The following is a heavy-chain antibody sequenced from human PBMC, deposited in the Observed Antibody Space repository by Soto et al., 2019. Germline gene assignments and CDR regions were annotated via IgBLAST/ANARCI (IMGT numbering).Heavy chain of an antibody. Sequence: GGSLRLSCAASGFTFRGDAMSWVRRAPGKGLEWVSSISGSGEMTHYAESVKGRFTISRDNSKNTLYLQMESLRAEDTALYYCARSEMTYNWNDWGQGTLVTVSS. CDR1: GFTFRGDA. CDR3: ARSEMTYNWND. CDR2: ISGSGEMT. J-gene: IGHJ4*02. D-gene: IGHD1-1*01. V-gene: IGHV3-23*01.